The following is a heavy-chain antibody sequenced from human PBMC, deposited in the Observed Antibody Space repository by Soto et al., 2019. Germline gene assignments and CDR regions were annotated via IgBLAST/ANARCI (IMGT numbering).Heavy chain of an antibody. J-gene: IGHJ3*02. CDR3: ARKQPGFQIGWAWAIDI. Sequence: QVQLVPSGAEVKKPGASVKVSCRASGYTFTTYTLLWVRQAPGQRLEWMAWINPGNGDTKYSQNFQDRVTATRDTSASTAYMEMSSLRSEDTATYYCARKQPGFQIGWAWAIDIWGQGTMVTVSS. CDR1: GYTFTTYT. V-gene: IGHV1-3*01. D-gene: IGHD1-26*01. CDR2: INPGNGDT.